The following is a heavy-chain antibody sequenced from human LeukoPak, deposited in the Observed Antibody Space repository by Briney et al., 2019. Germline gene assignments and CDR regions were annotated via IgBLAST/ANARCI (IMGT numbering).Heavy chain of an antibody. V-gene: IGHV3-9*01. D-gene: IGHD1-26*01. CDR1: GFTFDDYA. J-gene: IGHJ4*02. Sequence: PGGSLRLSCAASGFTFDDYAMPWVRQAPGKGLEWVSGISWNSGSIGYADSVKGRFTISRDNAKNSLYLQMNSLRAEDTALYYCAKGKSWELLSPFDYWGQGTLVTVSS. CDR3: AKGKSWELLSPFDY. CDR2: ISWNSGSI.